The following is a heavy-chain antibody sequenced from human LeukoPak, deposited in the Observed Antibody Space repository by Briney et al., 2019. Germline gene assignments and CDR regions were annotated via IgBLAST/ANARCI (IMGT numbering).Heavy chain of an antibody. V-gene: IGHV3-48*03. CDR2: IDSGGSTI. CDR1: GFTFSSYE. Sequence: GGSLRLSCAAYGFTFSSYEMNWVRQAPGKGLEWVSYIDSGGSTIYYADSVKGRFTNSRDNAKNSLYLQMNSLRAEDTAVYYCATLIVVVPAANDAFDIWGQGTMVTVSS. J-gene: IGHJ3*02. CDR3: ATLIVVVPAANDAFDI. D-gene: IGHD2-2*01.